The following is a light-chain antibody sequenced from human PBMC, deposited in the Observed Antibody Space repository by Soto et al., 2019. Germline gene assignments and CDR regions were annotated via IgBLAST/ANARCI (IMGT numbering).Light chain of an antibody. CDR2: EVS. J-gene: IGLJ1*01. CDR3: SSYAGSNIDYV. V-gene: IGLV2-8*01. CDR1: SSDVGGYKY. Sequence: QSALTQPPSASGSPGQSVTISCTGTSSDVGGYKYVSWYQQHPGKVPKLMIYEVSNRPSGVPDRFSGSKSGNTASLTVSGLQAEDEADYYCSSYAGSNIDYVFGTGTKLTVL.